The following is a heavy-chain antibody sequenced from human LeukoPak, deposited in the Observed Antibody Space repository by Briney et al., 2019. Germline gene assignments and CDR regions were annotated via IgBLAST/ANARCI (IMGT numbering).Heavy chain of an antibody. Sequence: TGGSLRLSCVASGFTFNKYWMHWVRHAPGKGLVWVSRIKTDGSSTSYVDSVRGRFTISRDDAKNTLYLQMSSLRAEDTAVYYCARDAPYSSSWYYFDYWGQGTLVTVSS. J-gene: IGHJ4*02. CDR1: GFTFNKYW. V-gene: IGHV3-74*01. D-gene: IGHD6-13*01. CDR2: IKTDGSST. CDR3: ARDAPYSSSWYYFDY.